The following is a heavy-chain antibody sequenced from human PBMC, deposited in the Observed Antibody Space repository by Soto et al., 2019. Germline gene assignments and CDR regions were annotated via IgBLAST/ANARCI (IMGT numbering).Heavy chain of an antibody. V-gene: IGHV1-3*01. CDR3: ARDPSNVRYFDWSVDYSYMDV. CDR2: INAGNGNT. Sequence: GASVKVSCKASGYAFTSYAMHWVRQAPGQRLEWMGWINAGNGNTKYSQKFQGRVTITRDTSASTAYMELSSLRSEDTAVYYCARDPSNVRYFDWSVDYSYMDVWGKGTTVTVSS. J-gene: IGHJ6*03. CDR1: GYAFTSYA. D-gene: IGHD3-9*01.